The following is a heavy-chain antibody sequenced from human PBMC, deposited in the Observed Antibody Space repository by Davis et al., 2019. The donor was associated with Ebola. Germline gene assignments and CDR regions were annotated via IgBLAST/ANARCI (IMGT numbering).Heavy chain of an antibody. V-gene: IGHV4-34*01. Sequence: PGGSLRLSCAVYGGSFSGYYWSWIRQPPGKGLEWIGEINHSGSTNYNPSLKSRVTISVDTSKNQFSLKLSSVTAADTAVYYCAREWWEARYYYGMDVWGQGTTVTVSS. J-gene: IGHJ6*02. D-gene: IGHD1-26*01. CDR3: AREWWEARYYYGMDV. CDR2: INHSGST. CDR1: GGSFSGYY.